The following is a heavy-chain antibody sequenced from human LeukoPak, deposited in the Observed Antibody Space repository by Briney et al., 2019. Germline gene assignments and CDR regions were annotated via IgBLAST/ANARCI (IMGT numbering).Heavy chain of an antibody. CDR3: ARNDYGDPPADW. CDR2: ISAYNGNT. V-gene: IGHV1-18*01. Sequence: ASVKVSCKASGYTFTSYGISWVRQAPGQGLEWMGWISAYNGNTNYAQKLQGRVTMTTDTSTSTAYMELRSLRSDDTAVCYCARNDYGDPPADWWGQGTLVTVSS. D-gene: IGHD4-17*01. CDR1: GYTFTSYG. J-gene: IGHJ4*02.